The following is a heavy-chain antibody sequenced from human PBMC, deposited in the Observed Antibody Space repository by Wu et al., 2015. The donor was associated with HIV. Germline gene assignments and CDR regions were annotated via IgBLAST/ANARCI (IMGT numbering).Heavy chain of an antibody. CDR1: GYTFTAYY. D-gene: IGHD6-6*01. V-gene: IGHV1-2*02. CDR3: ARVSGGSSGDDWST. Sequence: QVQLVQSGAEVKKPGASVKVSCKTSGYTFTAYYMNWVRQAPGQGLEWVGWINPNNGVTKYAQKFQGRVTLTRDTSITTAYMELTRLKSDDTAVYYCARVSGGSSGDDWSTWGQGTLVTGLL. J-gene: IGHJ4*02. CDR2: INPNNGVT.